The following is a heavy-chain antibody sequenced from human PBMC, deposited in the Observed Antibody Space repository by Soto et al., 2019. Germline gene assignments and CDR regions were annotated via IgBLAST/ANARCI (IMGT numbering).Heavy chain of an antibody. D-gene: IGHD1-26*01. CDR3: VKEGKMGVEGFDF. Sequence: PGGSLRLCCATSVFTVSDHAMHWVRQAPGEGLEWVSGIRGDLVTTPYADSVKGRFTISRDNSKNTLYLQMNSLRAEDTAIYYCVKEGKMGVEGFDFWGQGTLVTVSS. V-gene: IGHV3-23*01. CDR1: VFTVSDHA. CDR2: IRGDLVTT. J-gene: IGHJ4*02.